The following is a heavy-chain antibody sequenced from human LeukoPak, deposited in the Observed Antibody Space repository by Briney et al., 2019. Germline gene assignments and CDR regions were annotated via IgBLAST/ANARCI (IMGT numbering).Heavy chain of an antibody. Sequence: PAASVKVSCKASGGTFSSYAISWVRQAPGQGLEWVGGIIPIFGTANYAQKFQGRVTITADESTSTAYMELSSLRSEDTAVYYCARDLTTMVRGVKPTYYFDYWGQGTLVTVSS. V-gene: IGHV1-69*13. D-gene: IGHD3-10*01. J-gene: IGHJ4*02. CDR3: ARDLTTMVRGVKPTYYFDY. CDR2: IIPIFGTA. CDR1: GGTFSSYA.